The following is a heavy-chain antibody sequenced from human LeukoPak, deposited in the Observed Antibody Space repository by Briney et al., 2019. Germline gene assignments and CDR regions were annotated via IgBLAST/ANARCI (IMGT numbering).Heavy chain of an antibody. D-gene: IGHD3-22*01. CDR2: INHSGST. CDR3: ARGRYYYDSSGYYYPY. V-gene: IGHV4-34*01. Sequence: SETLSLTCAVYGGSFSGYYWSWIRQPPGEGLEWIGEINHSGSTNYNPSLKSRVTISVDTSKNQFSLKLSSVTAADTAVYYCARGRYYYDSSGYYYPYWGQGTLVTVSS. CDR1: GGSFSGYY. J-gene: IGHJ4*02.